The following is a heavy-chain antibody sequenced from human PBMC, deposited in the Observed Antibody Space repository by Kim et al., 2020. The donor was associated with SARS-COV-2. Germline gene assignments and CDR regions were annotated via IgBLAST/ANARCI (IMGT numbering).Heavy chain of an antibody. Sequence: SVKVSCKASGGTFSSYAISWVRQAPGQGLEWMGGIIPIFGTANYAQKFQGRVTITADESTSTAYMELSSLRSEDTAVYYCARAGCSSTSCYSFAHYYYGMDVWGQGTTVTVSS. V-gene: IGHV1-69*13. J-gene: IGHJ6*02. D-gene: IGHD2-2*01. CDR1: GGTFSSYA. CDR2: IIPIFGTA. CDR3: ARAGCSSTSCYSFAHYYYGMDV.